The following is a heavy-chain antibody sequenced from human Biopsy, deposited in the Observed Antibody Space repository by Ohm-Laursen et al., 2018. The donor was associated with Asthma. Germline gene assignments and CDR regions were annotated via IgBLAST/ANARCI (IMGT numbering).Heavy chain of an antibody. V-gene: IGHV1-69*01. CDR3: ARKAGSCSSRTCYSLDF. J-gene: IGHJ4*02. D-gene: IGHD2-15*01. CDR2: INVAFGTT. CDR1: GGTFNTYV. Sequence: SSVKVSCKSLGGTFNTYVIGWVRQAPGQGLEWMGGINVAFGTTIYPKKFQDRVTITADDSTSTVYMELSSLRSADTAVYYCARKAGSCSSRTCYSLDFWGQGALVTVSS.